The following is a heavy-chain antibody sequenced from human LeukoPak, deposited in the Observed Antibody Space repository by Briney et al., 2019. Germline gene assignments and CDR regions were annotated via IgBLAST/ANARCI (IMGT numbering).Heavy chain of an antibody. CDR3: VREYCGGDCYTDF. CDR2: LNSDGSVT. V-gene: IGHV3-74*01. J-gene: IGHJ4*02. D-gene: IGHD2-21*02. Sequence: GGSLRLSCAASGFSFSLYWMHWVRQTPGKGLGWASRLNSDGSVTSYADSVKGRFTISRDNAKNTLYLEMNSLRAEDTAVYYCVREYCGGDCYTDFWGQGTLVTVSS. CDR1: GFSFSLYW.